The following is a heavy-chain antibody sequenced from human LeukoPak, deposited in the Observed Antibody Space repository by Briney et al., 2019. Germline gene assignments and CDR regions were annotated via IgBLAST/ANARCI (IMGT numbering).Heavy chain of an antibody. CDR1: GGSLSGHF. CDR3: ARDPGDTDWYNFAF. J-gene: IGHJ4*02. V-gene: IGHV4-59*11. D-gene: IGHD3-9*01. CDR2: IHSSGST. Sequence: KASETLSLTCTVSGGSLSGHFWSWFRRPPGKGLENIGYIHSSGSTNYNPSYKSRVTISLEMSKNQFSLSLSSVTAADTAVYYCARDPGDTDWYNFAFWGQGILVTVSS.